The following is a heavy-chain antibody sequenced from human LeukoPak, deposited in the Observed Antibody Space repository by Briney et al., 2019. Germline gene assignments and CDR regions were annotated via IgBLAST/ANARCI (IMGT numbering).Heavy chain of an antibody. Sequence: TSETLSLTCTVSGGSISSYYWSWIRQPPGKGLEWIGYIYYSGSTKYNPSLRSRVTISVDTSKNQFYLELSAVTAADTAVYYCARLGVGATYAFDIWGQGTMVTVSS. CDR2: IYYSGST. D-gene: IGHD1-26*01. J-gene: IGHJ3*02. CDR1: GGSISSYY. V-gene: IGHV4-59*08. CDR3: ARLGVGATYAFDI.